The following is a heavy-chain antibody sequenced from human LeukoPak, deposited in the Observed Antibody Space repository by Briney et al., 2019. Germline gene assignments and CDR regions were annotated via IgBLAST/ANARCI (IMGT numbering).Heavy chain of an antibody. V-gene: IGHV3-13*01. CDR2: IGTAGGI. CDR1: GFTFSSYD. Sequence: GGSLRLSCAASGFTFSSYDMHWVRQATGKGLEWGSAIGTAGGIYYPDSVKGRFTISRDNSKNTLYLQMNSLRAEDTAVYYCARRAGAYSHPYDYWGQGTLVTVSS. J-gene: IGHJ4*02. D-gene: IGHD4/OR15-4a*01. CDR3: ARRAGAYSHPYDY.